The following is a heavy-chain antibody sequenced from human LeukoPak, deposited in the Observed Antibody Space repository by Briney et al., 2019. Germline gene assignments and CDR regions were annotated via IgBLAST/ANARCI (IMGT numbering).Heavy chain of an antibody. CDR3: ATGVLYCGGDCYPDY. CDR2: IDTSDGNT. J-gene: IGHJ4*02. D-gene: IGHD2-21*02. V-gene: IGHV1-46*01. Sequence: ASVKVSCKASGYAFTTYHMHWVRQAPGQGLEWVGMIDTSDGNTNYAQKFQGRVTMTEDTSTDTAYMELSSLRSEDTAVYYCATGVLYCGGDCYPDYWGQGTLVTVSS. CDR1: GYAFTTYH.